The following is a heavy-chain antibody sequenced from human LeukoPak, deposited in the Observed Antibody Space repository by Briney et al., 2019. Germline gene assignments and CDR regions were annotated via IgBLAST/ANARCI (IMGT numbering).Heavy chain of an antibody. J-gene: IGHJ5*02. Sequence: GGSLRLSCAASGFTFSSYEMNWVRQAPGKGLEWVSGINWNGGSTGYADSVKGRFTISRDNAKNSLYLQMNSLRAEDTALYYCAREVATIVEGFDPWGQGTLVTVSS. CDR1: GFTFSSYE. CDR2: INWNGGST. V-gene: IGHV3-20*04. D-gene: IGHD5-12*01. CDR3: AREVATIVEGFDP.